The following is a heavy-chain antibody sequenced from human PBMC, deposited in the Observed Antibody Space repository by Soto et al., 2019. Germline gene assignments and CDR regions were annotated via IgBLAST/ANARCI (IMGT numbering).Heavy chain of an antibody. J-gene: IGHJ6*02. CDR3: ATLRSGVVVAATLDYYGMDV. CDR1: GGTFSSYA. CDR2: IIPIFGTA. V-gene: IGHV1-69*13. Sequence: GASVKVYCKASGGTFSSYAISWVRQAPGQGLEWMGGIIPIFGTANYAQKFQGRVTITADESTSTAYMELSSLRSEDTAVYYCATLRSGVVVAATLDYYGMDVWGQGTTVTVSS. D-gene: IGHD2-15*01.